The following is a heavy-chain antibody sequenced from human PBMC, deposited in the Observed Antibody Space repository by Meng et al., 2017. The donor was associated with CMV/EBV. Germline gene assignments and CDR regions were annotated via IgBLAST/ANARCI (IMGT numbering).Heavy chain of an antibody. CDR3: ANRRTVNYAFPL. V-gene: IGHV2-5*02. CDR1: GFSLSTSEVG. Sequence: QITLKESCPTLVQPXXTLTLTCTFSGFSLSTSEVGVGWIRQPPGKALEWLELISWDDDKRYSPSLKSRLTITKDTSKNQVVLTMTNIDPVDTATYYCANRRTVNYAFPLWGPGTLVTVSS. D-gene: IGHD4-11*01. J-gene: IGHJ4*02. CDR2: ISWDDDK.